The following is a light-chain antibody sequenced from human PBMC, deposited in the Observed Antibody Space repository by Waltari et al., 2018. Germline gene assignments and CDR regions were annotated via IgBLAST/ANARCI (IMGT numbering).Light chain of an antibody. Sequence: QSALTQPASVSGSPGQSITISCTGSSTDLGSSTLVSWYQHHPDKAPKLIIYEATERPSGIVLRFFGSKSGKTASLTISTLQAEDEADYYCFSYADGRSLVFGGGTKLTVL. V-gene: IGLV2-23*01. CDR1: STDLGSSTL. J-gene: IGLJ2*01. CDR2: EAT. CDR3: FSYADGRSLV.